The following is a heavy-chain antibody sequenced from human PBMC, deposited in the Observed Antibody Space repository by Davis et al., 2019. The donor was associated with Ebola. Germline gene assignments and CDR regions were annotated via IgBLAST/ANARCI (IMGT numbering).Heavy chain of an antibody. J-gene: IGHJ3*02. D-gene: IGHD1-20*01. CDR2: IYPGDSDT. Sequence: GESLKISCQDSGNSFSSHWIGWVRQMPGKGLEWMGIIYPGDSDTRYSPSFQGQVTISADKSISTAYLQWSSLKASDSAMYYCATLRRTITGMDDGFDIWGQGTMVTVSS. CDR1: GNSFSSHW. V-gene: IGHV5-51*01. CDR3: ATLRRTITGMDDGFDI.